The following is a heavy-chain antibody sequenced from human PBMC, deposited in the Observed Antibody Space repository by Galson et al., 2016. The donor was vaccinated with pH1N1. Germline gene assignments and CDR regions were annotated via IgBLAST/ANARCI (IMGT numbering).Heavy chain of an antibody. CDR2: IDWDANK. V-gene: IGHV2-70*20. J-gene: IGHJ6*02. CDR3: ARSLYGDYVGGMDV. D-gene: IGHD4-17*01. CDR1: GFSLSTSGMS. Sequence: PALVKPTQTLTLTCTISGFSLSTSGMSVTWVRQPPGKALEWLALIDWDANKYYSTSLKTRLTISKDTSRNQVVLIMTNMDPVDTATYYCARSLYGDYVGGMDVWGQGTTVTVSS.